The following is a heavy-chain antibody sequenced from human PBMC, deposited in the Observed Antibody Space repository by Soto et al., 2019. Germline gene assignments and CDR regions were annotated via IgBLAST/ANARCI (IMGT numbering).Heavy chain of an antibody. V-gene: IGHV3-15*01. CDR1: GFTFINAW. D-gene: IGHD3-22*01. CDR2: IKSKTDGGTT. Sequence: GGSLRLSCAASGFTFINAWMSWVRQAPGKGLEWVGRIKSKTDGGTTDYAAPVKGRFTISRDDSKNTLYLQMNSLETEDTAVYYCTTGDYYDNSGYYSWGQGTLVTVS. CDR3: TTGDYYDNSGYYS. J-gene: IGHJ4*02.